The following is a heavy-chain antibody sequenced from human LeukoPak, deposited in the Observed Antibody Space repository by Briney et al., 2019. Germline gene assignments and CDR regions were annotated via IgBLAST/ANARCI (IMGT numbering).Heavy chain of an antibody. J-gene: IGHJ4*02. Sequence: ASVKVSCKASGYTFAGYYMHWVRQAPGQGLEWMGWINPNSGGTNYAQKFQGRVTMTRDTSISTAYMELSRLRSDDTAVYYCARGLRFLEWLLDYWGQGTLVTVSS. CDR2: INPNSGGT. CDR3: ARGLRFLEWLLDY. CDR1: GYTFAGYY. V-gene: IGHV1-2*02. D-gene: IGHD3-3*01.